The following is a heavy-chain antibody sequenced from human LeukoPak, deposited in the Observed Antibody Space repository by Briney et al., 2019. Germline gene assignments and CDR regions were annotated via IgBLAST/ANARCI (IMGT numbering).Heavy chain of an antibody. CDR2: VSRNTNAR. CDR1: GFTFSSYA. Sequence: GGSLRLSCAASGFTFSSYAMSWVRQPPGKGLEWLAHVSRNTNARYFADSVKGRFTISSDNAKNSLYLQMNSLRAEDTAIYYCVKDEAYAFDIWGQGTMVTVSS. CDR3: VKDEAYAFDI. V-gene: IGHV3-48*01. J-gene: IGHJ3*02.